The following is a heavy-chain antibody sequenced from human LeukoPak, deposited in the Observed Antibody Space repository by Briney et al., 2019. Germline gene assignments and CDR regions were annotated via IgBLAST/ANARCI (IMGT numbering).Heavy chain of an antibody. D-gene: IGHD2-2*01. Sequence: SQTLSLTCTVSGGSISSGGYYWSWIRQHPGKGLEWIGYIYYSGSTYYNPSLKSRVTISVDTSKSQFSLKLSSVTAADTAVYYCARAGQLPFDYWGQGTLVTVSS. J-gene: IGHJ4*02. CDR3: ARAGQLPFDY. CDR2: IYYSGST. V-gene: IGHV4-31*03. CDR1: GGSISSGGYY.